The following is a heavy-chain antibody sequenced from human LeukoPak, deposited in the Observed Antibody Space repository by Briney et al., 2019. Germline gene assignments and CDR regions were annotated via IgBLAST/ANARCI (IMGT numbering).Heavy chain of an antibody. CDR3: TTARPYYYDSSGYYYFFDY. Sequence: PGGSLRLSCAASGFTFSNAWMSWVRQAPGKGLEWVGRIKSKTDGGTTDYAAPVKGRFTISRDDSKNTLYLQMNSPKTEDTAVYYCTTARPYYYDSSGYYYFFDYWGQGTLVTVSS. CDR1: GFTFSNAW. D-gene: IGHD3-22*01. J-gene: IGHJ4*02. V-gene: IGHV3-15*01. CDR2: IKSKTDGGTT.